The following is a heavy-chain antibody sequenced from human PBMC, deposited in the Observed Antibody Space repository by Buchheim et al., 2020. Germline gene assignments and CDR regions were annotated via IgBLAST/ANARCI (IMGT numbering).Heavy chain of an antibody. J-gene: IGHJ4*02. D-gene: IGHD3-22*01. V-gene: IGHV5-51*01. CDR1: GNSFTTYW. Sequence: EVQLVQSGAEVKKPGESLKISCKGSGNSFTTYWIGWVRQMPGKGLEWMGIIYPGDSDTRYSPSFQGQVTISVDKSISTAYLQWSSLKAADTAMYYCARTPYYYDSSSYLAYYFDYWGQGT. CDR2: IYPGDSDT. CDR3: ARTPYYYDSSSYLAYYFDY.